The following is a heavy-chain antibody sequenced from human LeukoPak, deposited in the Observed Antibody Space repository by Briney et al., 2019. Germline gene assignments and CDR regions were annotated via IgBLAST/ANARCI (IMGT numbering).Heavy chain of an antibody. J-gene: IGHJ4*02. V-gene: IGHV3-23*01. Sequence: GGSLRLSCAASGFTFSSYAMSWVRQAPGKGLEWVSAISGSGGSTYYADSVKGRFTISRDNSKNTLYLQMNSLRAEDTAVYYCAKDRTGSGWSRINALDYWGQGTLVTVSS. CDR3: AKDRTGSGWSRINALDY. CDR1: GFTFSSYA. D-gene: IGHD6-19*01. CDR2: ISGSGGST.